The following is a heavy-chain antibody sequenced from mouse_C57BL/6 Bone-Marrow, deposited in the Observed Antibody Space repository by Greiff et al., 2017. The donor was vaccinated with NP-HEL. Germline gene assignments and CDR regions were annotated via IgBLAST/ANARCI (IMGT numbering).Heavy chain of an antibody. CDR2: IWWDGAK. Sequence: QVTLKVSGPGILQPSQTLSLTCSSSGFSLSTFGMGVGWLRQPSGQGLEWLAHIWWDGAKYYNPVLKSAPPISKETTKTQVVLKIGNVDTADTATDYCGRIPMVREIYAYGGQGTLVTVSA. CDR3: GRIPMVREIYAY. J-gene: IGHJ3*01. D-gene: IGHD2-2*01. V-gene: IGHV8-8*01. CDR1: GFSLSTFGMG.